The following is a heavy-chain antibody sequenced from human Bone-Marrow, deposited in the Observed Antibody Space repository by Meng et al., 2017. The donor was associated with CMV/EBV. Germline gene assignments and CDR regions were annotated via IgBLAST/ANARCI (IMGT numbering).Heavy chain of an antibody. D-gene: IGHD6-13*01. J-gene: IGHJ4*02. Sequence: GGSLRLSCVASGFTFSTYWMSWVRQAPGKGLEWVANIKQDGREKYYVDSVKGRFTISRDNAKNLLYLQMNSLRAEDTAVYYCARDGSSWIYPDYWGQGTLVTVYS. V-gene: IGHV3-7*01. CDR2: IKQDGREK. CDR1: GFTFSTYW. CDR3: ARDGSSWIYPDY.